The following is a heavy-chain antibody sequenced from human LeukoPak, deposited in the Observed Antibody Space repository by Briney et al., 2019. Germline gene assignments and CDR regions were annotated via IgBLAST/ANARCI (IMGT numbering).Heavy chain of an antibody. J-gene: IGHJ6*02. V-gene: IGHV1-69*04. CDR3: ARALVRGLIYYVMDV. D-gene: IGHD3-10*01. CDR2: IIPILGIA. CDR1: GGTFSSYA. Sequence: ASVKVSCKASGGTFSSYAISWVRQAPGQGLEWMGRIIPILGIANYAQKFQGRVTITADKSTSTAYMELSSLRSEDTAVYYCARALVRGLIYYVMDVWGQGTTVTVSS.